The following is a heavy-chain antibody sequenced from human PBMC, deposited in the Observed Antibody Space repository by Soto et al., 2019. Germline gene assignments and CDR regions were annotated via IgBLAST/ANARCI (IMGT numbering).Heavy chain of an antibody. J-gene: IGHJ4*02. D-gene: IGHD3-22*01. CDR3: ARGHYYDSSGYYYVRGLVRGRDYFDY. V-gene: IGHV1-69*13. CDR2: IIPIFGTA. CDR1: GYTFTSYG. Sequence: QVQLVQSGAEVKKPGASVKVSCKASGYTFTSYGISWVRQAPGQGLEWMGGIIPIFGTANYAQKFQGRVTITADESTSTAYMELSSLRSEDTAVYYCARGHYYDSSGYYYVRGLVRGRDYFDYWGQGTLVTVSS.